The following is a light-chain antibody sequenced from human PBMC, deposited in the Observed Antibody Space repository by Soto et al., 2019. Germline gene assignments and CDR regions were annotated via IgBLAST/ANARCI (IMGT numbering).Light chain of an antibody. CDR2: GPS. V-gene: IGKV3-15*01. CDR1: QSVSSN. CDR3: QQYNNWPPYT. J-gene: IGKJ2*01. Sequence: EIVMTQSPATLSVSPGERATLSCRAGQSVSSNLALYQQKPGQAPRLLIYGPSTRATGIPARFSDSGSGTAFTLTISSLQSEDFAVYYCQQYNNWPPYTFGQGTKLQIK.